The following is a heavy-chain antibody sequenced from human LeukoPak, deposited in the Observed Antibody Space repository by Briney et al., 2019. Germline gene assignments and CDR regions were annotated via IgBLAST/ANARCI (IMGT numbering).Heavy chain of an antibody. Sequence: GGSLRLSCAASEFTFSSYAMSWVRQAPGKGLEWVSTIINSDGSTFYADSVKGRFTISRDNSMNTLYLQMKSLRAEDTAVYYRAKDRLGATDFWGQGTLVTVSS. V-gene: IGHV3-23*01. CDR3: AKDRLGATDF. CDR1: EFTFSSYA. J-gene: IGHJ4*02. CDR2: IINSDGST. D-gene: IGHD1-26*01.